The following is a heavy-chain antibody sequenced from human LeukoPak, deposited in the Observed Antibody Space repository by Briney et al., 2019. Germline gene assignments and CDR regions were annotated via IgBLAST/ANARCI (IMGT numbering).Heavy chain of an antibody. Sequence: GGSLRLSCAASGMTFSKYWMSWVRQAPGKGLEWVANIKQDGSEKYYVDSVKGRFTISRDNAKNSLYLQMNSLRAEDTAVYYCARELYSGYGVWGQGTLVTVSS. J-gene: IGHJ4*02. D-gene: IGHD5-12*01. CDR3: ARELYSGYGV. CDR1: GMTFSKYW. CDR2: IKQDGSEK. V-gene: IGHV3-7*01.